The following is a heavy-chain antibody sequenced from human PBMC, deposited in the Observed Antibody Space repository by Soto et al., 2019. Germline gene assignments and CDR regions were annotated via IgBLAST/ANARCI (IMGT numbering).Heavy chain of an antibody. J-gene: IGHJ3*02. Sequence: GGSLRLSCAASGFTFSSYLMHWVRQAPGKGLVWVSNIKSNRSSTTYVDSVKGRFTISRDNAKNSLYLQMNSLRAEDTAVYYCARDHSYAFDIWGQGTMVTVSS. V-gene: IGHV3-74*01. CDR2: IKSNRSST. CDR1: GFTFSSYL. CDR3: ARDHSYAFDI.